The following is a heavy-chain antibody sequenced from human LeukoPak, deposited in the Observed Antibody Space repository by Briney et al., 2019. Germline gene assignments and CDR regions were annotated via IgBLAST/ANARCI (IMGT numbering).Heavy chain of an antibody. CDR2: ISGSGGST. CDR1: GFTFSRYA. J-gene: IGHJ4*02. D-gene: IGHD6-25*01. V-gene: IGHV3-23*01. Sequence: PGGSLRLSCAASGFTFSRYAMSWVRQAPGKGLEWVSVISGSGGSTYYADSVKGRFTISRDNSKNTLYLQMNSLRAEDTAVYYCARGYSSADHWGQGTLVTVSS. CDR3: ARGYSSADH.